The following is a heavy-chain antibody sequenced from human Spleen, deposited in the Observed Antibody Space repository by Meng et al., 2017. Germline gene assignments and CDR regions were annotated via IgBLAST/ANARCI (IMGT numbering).Heavy chain of an antibody. CDR3: ARDEDISAAGKLFGDY. D-gene: IGHD6-13*01. CDR2: IDPKSGDT. CDR1: GYNFPDYW. V-gene: IGHV1-2*06. J-gene: IGHJ4*02. Sequence: QVQLVQSGAEVKMPGALVNVSCKPSGYNFPDYWLHWVRRAPGQGLEWMGRIDPKSGDTHYAQRFQGRVTMTGDTSISTAYMELSGLRSDDTAMYYCARDEDISAAGKLFGDYWGQGTLVTVSS.